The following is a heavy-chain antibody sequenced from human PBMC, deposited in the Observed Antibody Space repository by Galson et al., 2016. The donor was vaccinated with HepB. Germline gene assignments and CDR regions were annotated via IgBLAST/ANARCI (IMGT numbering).Heavy chain of an antibody. CDR2: IHYFGST. V-gene: IGHV4-39*01. D-gene: IGHD3-22*01. CDR3: ARTYYYDSSGYYWGYDWYFDL. J-gene: IGHJ2*01. Sequence: TLSLTCTVSGGSISSSSYYWGWIRQPPGKGLEWIGSIHYFGSTHYNPSLKSRVTISVDPSKNQFSLRVSSVTAADTAIYYCARTYYYDSSGYYWGYDWYFDLWGRGTLVTVSS. CDR1: GGSISSSSYY.